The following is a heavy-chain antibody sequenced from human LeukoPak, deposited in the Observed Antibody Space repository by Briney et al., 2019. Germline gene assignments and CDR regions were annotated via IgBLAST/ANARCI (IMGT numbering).Heavy chain of an antibody. CDR1: GASVNSGGHF. CDR2: IYYTGST. V-gene: IGHV4-61*08. CDR3: ASGAATYWFDP. D-gene: IGHD2-15*01. J-gene: IGHJ5*02. Sequence: SETLSLTCTVSGASVNSGGHFWSWIRQPPGKGLEWIGYIYYTGSTIYNPSLKTRVTISADTSKNQFSLRLTSVTAADTAVYYCASGAATYWFDPWGQGTLVTVSS.